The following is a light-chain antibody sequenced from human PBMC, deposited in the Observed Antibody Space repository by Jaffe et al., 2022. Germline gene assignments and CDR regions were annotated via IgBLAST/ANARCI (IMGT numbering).Light chain of an antibody. CDR3: QQYYSYPAYT. V-gene: IGKV1-8*01. J-gene: IGKJ2*01. CDR1: QGISSY. CDR2: AAS. Sequence: AIRMTQSPSSLSASTGDRVTITCRASQGISSYLAWYQQKPGKAPKLLIYAASTLQSGVPSRFSGSGSGTDFTLTISCLQSEDFATYYCQQYYSYPAYTFGQGTKLEIK.